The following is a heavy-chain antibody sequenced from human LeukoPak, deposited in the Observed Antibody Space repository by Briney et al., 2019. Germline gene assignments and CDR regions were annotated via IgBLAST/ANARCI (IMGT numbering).Heavy chain of an antibody. CDR2: ISSSGDNT. CDR3: VREERGLAIDY. D-gene: IGHD5-12*01. CDR1: GFIFRNYA. V-gene: IGHV3-64*01. J-gene: IGHJ4*02. Sequence: PGGSLRLSCAASGFIFRNYAMHWVSQAPGKGLEYVSAISSSGDNTYYGNSVRGRFTISRDNSKNTLFLQMGSLRVEDTAVYYCVREERGLAIDYWGQGTLVTVSS.